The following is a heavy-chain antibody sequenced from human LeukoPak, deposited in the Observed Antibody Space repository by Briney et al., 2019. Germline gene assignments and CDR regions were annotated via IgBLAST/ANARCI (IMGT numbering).Heavy chain of an antibody. CDR2: IYYSGTT. V-gene: IGHV4-39*07. D-gene: IGHD5-12*01. CDR1: GGSISSSGYY. CDR3: ARVRGYSGYEGYYFDY. J-gene: IGHJ4*02. Sequence: SETLSLTCTVSGGSISSSGYYWGWIRQPPGKGLEWVGTIYYSGTTYYNPSLKSRLTISVDTSKNQFSLKLSSVTAADTAVYYCARVRGYSGYEGYYFDYWGQGTLVTVSS.